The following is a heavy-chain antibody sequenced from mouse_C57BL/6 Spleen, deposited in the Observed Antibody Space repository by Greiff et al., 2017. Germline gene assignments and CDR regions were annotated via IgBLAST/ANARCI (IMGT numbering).Heavy chain of an antibody. J-gene: IGHJ2*01. CDR3: ARSPYDYAYYFDD. CDR2: ISSGSSTI. V-gene: IGHV5-17*01. D-gene: IGHD2-4*01. CDR1: GFTFSDYG. Sequence: DVHLVESGGGLVKPGGSLKLSCAASGFTFSDYGMHWVRQAPEKGLEWVAYISSGSSTIYYADTVKGRFTIARDNAKNTLFLQMTSLRSEDTAMYYCARSPYDYAYYFDDWGQGTTLTVSS.